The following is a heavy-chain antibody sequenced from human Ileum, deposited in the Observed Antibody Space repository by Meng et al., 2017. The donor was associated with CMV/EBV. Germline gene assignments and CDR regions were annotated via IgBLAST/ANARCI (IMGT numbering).Heavy chain of an antibody. Sequence: QMQLQESGPGLVKPSETLSLTCIVSGGSISDYHWTWIRKSAGKGLQWLGRLRTSGTIDHNPSFKSRVTLSIDTSKNQFSLKLTSVTAADTAVYYCGRAGARGVPVDIWGQGTLVTVSS. D-gene: IGHD3-10*01. CDR3: GRAGARGVPVDI. V-gene: IGHV4-4*07. J-gene: IGHJ4*02. CDR2: LRTSGTI. CDR1: GGSISDYH.